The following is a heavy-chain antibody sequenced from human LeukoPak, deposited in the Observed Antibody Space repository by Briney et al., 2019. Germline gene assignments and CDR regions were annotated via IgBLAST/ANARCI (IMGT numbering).Heavy chain of an antibody. CDR3: ASYYDSSGYYDAFDI. CDR1: GFTFSSYW. D-gene: IGHD3-22*01. CDR2: INSDGSST. Sequence: GGSLRLSCAASGFTFSSYWMHWVCQAPGKGLVWVSRINSDGSSTSYADSVKGRFTISRDNAKNTLYLQMNSLRAEDTAVYYCASYYDSSGYYDAFDIWGQGTMVTVSS. V-gene: IGHV3-74*01. J-gene: IGHJ3*02.